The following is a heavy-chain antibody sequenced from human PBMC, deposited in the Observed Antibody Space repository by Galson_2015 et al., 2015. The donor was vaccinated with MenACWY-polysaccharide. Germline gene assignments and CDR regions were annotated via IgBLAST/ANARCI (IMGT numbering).Heavy chain of an antibody. CDR2: IFYTGST. J-gene: IGHJ5*02. CDR1: GGSISSYY. CDR3: ARIPWRGGDCSYGWFDP. D-gene: IGHD2-21*02. Sequence: LTCTVSGGSISSYYWSWIRQPPGKGLEWIGYIFYTGSTNYNPSLKSRVTISVDTSKNHFSLKLSSVTAADTAVYYCARIPWRGGDCSYGWFDPWGQGTLVTVSS. V-gene: IGHV4-59*01.